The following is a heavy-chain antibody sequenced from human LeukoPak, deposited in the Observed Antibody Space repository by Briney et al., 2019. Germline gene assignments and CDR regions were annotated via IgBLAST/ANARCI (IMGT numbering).Heavy chain of an antibody. D-gene: IGHD1-7*01. V-gene: IGHV3-7*01. Sequence: GGSLRLSCAASGFSFSSYSMTWVRQAPGKGLEWVANINQDGSEKYYVDSVKGRFTISRDNARKSLCLQMSSLRAEDTAVYYCARDLKLELPASSGYCYGMDVWGKGSTVTVSS. CDR3: ARDLKLELPASSGYCYGMDV. CDR1: GFSFSSYS. CDR2: INQDGSEK. J-gene: IGHJ6*04.